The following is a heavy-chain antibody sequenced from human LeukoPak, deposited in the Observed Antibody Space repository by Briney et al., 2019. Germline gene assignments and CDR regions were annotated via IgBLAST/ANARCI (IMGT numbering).Heavy chain of an antibody. J-gene: IGHJ4*02. D-gene: IGHD2-2*03. Sequence: GGSLRLSCAASGFTFSNYWMSWVRQAPGKGLVWVSRINSDGSTTNYTDSVKGRFTISRDNAKNTVYLQMNSLRAEDSAVYYCARDGLSHFDYWGRGTLVTVSS. V-gene: IGHV3-74*01. CDR1: GFTFSNYW. CDR2: INSDGSTT. CDR3: ARDGLSHFDY.